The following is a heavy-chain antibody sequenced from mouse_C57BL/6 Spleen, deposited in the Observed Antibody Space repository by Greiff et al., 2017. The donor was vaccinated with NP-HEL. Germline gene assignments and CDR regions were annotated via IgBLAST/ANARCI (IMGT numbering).Heavy chain of an antibody. J-gene: IGHJ3*01. CDR2: INPNNGGT. V-gene: IGHV1-26*01. D-gene: IGHD2-3*01. Sequence: EVQLQQSGPELVKPGASVKISCKASGYTFTDYYMNWVKQSHGKSLEWIGDINPNNGGTSYNQKFKGKATLTVDKSSSTAYMELRSLTSEDSAVYYCAPLYDGYTWFAYWGQGTLVTVSA. CDR1: GYTFTDYY. CDR3: APLYDGYTWFAY.